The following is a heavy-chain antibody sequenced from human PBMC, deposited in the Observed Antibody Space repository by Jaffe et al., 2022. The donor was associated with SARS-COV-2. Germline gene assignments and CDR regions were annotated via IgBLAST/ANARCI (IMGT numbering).Heavy chain of an antibody. Sequence: EVQLVESGGGLVQPGGSLRLSCAASGFTVSSNYMSWVRQAPGKGLEWVSVIYSGGSTYYADSVKGRFTISRDNSKNTLYLQMNSLRAEDTAVYYCARESYYYDSSGYNPPGWGQGTLVTVSS. D-gene: IGHD3-22*01. CDR1: GFTVSSNY. CDR3: ARESYYYDSSGYNPPG. J-gene: IGHJ4*02. V-gene: IGHV3-66*02. CDR2: IYSGGST.